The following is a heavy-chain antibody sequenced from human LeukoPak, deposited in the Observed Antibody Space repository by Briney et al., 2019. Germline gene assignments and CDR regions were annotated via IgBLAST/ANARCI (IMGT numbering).Heavy chain of an antibody. CDR1: GGSISSSSYY. V-gene: IGHV4-39*01. J-gene: IGHJ4*02. D-gene: IGHD6-19*01. Sequence: PSETLSLTCTVSGGSISSSSYYWGWIRQPPGKGLEWIGSIYYSGSTYYNPSLKSRVTISVDTSKNQFSLKLSSATAADTAVYYCARPYSSGWYKGPFDYWGRGTLVTVSS. CDR3: ARPYSSGWYKGPFDY. CDR2: IYYSGST.